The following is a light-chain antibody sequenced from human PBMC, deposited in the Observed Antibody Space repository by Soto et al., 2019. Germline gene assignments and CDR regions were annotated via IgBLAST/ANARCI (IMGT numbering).Light chain of an antibody. J-gene: IGLJ3*02. CDR2: NDD. CDR1: TSNIGSNS. Sequence: QSVLTQPPSAAATPGQRVTISCSGSTSNIGSNSVHWYQQLPGTAPKLLIYNDDQRPSGLPDRFSGSKSGTSASLAISGLQSEDEADYYCAAWDDSVNGPLWVFVGGTKLTVL. V-gene: IGLV1-44*01. CDR3: AAWDDSVNGPLWV.